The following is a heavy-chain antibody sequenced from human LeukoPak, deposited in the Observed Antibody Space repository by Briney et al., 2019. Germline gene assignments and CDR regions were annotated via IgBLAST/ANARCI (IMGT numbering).Heavy chain of an antibody. J-gene: IGHJ6*02. Sequence: GGSLRLSCAASGFTFSSYAMHWVRQAPGKGLEWVAVISYDGSNKYYADSVKGRFTISRDNSKNTLYLQMNSLRAEDTAVYYCARDSLYSYGYPPSFYYYGMDVWGQGTTVTVSS. V-gene: IGHV3-30-3*01. CDR3: ARDSLYSYGYPPSFYYYGMDV. CDR2: ISYDGSNK. CDR1: GFTFSSYA. D-gene: IGHD5-18*01.